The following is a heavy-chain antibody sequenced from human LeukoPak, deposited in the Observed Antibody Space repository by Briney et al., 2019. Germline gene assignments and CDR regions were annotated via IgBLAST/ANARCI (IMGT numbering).Heavy chain of an antibody. J-gene: IGHJ3*02. D-gene: IGHD6-19*01. V-gene: IGHV1-69*05. CDR1: GGTFSSYA. Sequence: SVKVSCEASGGTFSSYAISWVRQAPGQGLEWMGRIIPIFGTANYAQKFQGRVTITTDESTSTAYMELSSLRSEDTAVYYCAAPQWLEAFDIWGQGTIVTVSS. CDR3: AAPQWLEAFDI. CDR2: IIPIFGTA.